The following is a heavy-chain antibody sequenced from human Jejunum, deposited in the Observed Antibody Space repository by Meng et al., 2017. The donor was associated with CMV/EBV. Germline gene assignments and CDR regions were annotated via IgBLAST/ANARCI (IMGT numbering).Heavy chain of an antibody. J-gene: IGHJ5*02. V-gene: IGHV3-11*03. CDR3: ARAGLGHNSFDP. Sequence: QVQLLVSGGGLVKPGGSLTLSCAASEFTFSTYYMSWIRQAPGKGLEWISYISGNTKVTNYADSVKGRFTISRDNAKNSLYLQMSSLRGEDTAVYYCARAGLGHNSFDPWGQGTLVTVSS. CDR2: ISGNTKVT. D-gene: IGHD2-15*01. CDR1: EFTFSTYY.